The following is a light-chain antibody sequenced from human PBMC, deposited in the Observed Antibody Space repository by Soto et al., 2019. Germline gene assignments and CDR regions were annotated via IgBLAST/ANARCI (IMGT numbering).Light chain of an antibody. CDR1: SSDVGGYNY. V-gene: IGLV2-8*01. CDR3: SSYAGRSNV. CDR2: EVN. Sequence: QSVLTQPPSASGSPGQSVAISCTGTSSDVGGYNYVSWYQQHPGKAPKLMIYEVNKRPSGVPDRFSGSKSGNTASLTVSGLHAEDEADYYCSSYAGRSNVFGTGTKVTVL. J-gene: IGLJ1*01.